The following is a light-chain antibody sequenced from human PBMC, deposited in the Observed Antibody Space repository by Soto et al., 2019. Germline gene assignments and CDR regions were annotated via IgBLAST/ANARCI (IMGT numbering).Light chain of an antibody. CDR3: QQRSNWPPIT. CDR1: QSVSSY. V-gene: IGKV3-11*01. CDR2: DAS. Sequence: EIVLTQSPATLSLSPGERATLSCRASQSVSSYLAWYQQKPGQAPRLLIYDASNRATGIPARFSSSGSGTDFTLTISSLEPEDFAVYYWQQRSNWPPITFGQGTRLEIK. J-gene: IGKJ5*01.